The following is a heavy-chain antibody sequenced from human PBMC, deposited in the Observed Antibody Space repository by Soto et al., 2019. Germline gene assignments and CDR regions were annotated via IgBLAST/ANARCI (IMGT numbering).Heavy chain of an antibody. CDR3: AIGGAAAGTIDY. Sequence: ASVKVSCKASGYTFTSYGISWVRQAPGQGLEWMGWISIYNGNTNYAQKLQGRVTMTTDTSTSTVYMELRSLRSEDTAVYYCAIGGAAAGTIDYWGQETLVTVSS. J-gene: IGHJ4*02. CDR2: ISIYNGNT. V-gene: IGHV1-18*01. D-gene: IGHD6-13*01. CDR1: GYTFTSYG.